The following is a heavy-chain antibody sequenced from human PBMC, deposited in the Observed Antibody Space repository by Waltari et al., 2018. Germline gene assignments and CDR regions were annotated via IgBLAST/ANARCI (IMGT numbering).Heavy chain of an antibody. CDR1: GFTFSSYG. J-gene: IGHJ4*02. Sequence: QVQLVESGGGVVQPGRSLRLSCAASGFTFSSYGMHWVRQAPGKGLEWVAVISYDGSNKYYADSVKCRFTISRDNSKNTLYLQMNSLRAEDTAVYYCAKDSKGGQQWLFDYWGQGTLVTVSS. V-gene: IGHV3-30*18. CDR2: ISYDGSNK. CDR3: AKDSKGGQQWLFDY. D-gene: IGHD6-19*01.